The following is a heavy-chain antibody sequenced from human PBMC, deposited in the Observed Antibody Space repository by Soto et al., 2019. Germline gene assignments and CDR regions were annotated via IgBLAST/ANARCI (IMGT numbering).Heavy chain of an antibody. CDR2: IDPSDSYT. D-gene: IGHD5-12*01. Sequence: PGASLKISCQGSGYSFTSYWISWVRQMPGKGLEWMGRIDPSDSYTNYSPSFQGHVTISADKSISTAYLQWSSLKASDTAMYYCARHGGGYDASDYWGQGTLVTVSS. J-gene: IGHJ4*02. CDR1: GYSFTSYW. CDR3: ARHGGGYDASDY. V-gene: IGHV5-10-1*01.